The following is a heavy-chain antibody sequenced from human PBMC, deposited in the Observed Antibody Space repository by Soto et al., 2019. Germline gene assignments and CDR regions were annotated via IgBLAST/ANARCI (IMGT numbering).Heavy chain of an antibody. CDR2: ISYDGSNK. V-gene: IGHV3-30*18. Sequence: PGGSLRLSFAASGFTFSSYGMHWVRQAPGKGLEWVAVISYDGSNKYYADSVKGRFTISRDNSKNTLYLQMNSLRAEDTAVYYCAKSLSPAGYCSGGSCYLSTRADYYFDYWGQGTLVTVSS. CDR1: GFTFSSYG. D-gene: IGHD2-15*01. CDR3: AKSLSPAGYCSGGSCYLSTRADYYFDY. J-gene: IGHJ4*02.